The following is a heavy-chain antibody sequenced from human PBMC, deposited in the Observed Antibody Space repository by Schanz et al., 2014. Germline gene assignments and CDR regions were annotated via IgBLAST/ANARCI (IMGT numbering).Heavy chain of an antibody. CDR2: ISNDGSIK. V-gene: IGHV3-30-3*01. CDR1: GFTFSSYA. J-gene: IGHJ4*02. CDR3: AKDPSHGDYDYYFDY. Sequence: VHLVESGGGLVKRGGSLRLSCAASGFTFSSYAMHWVRQAPGKGLEWVALISNDGSIKYYADSVEGRFTISRDNSKNTLYLQMNSLRAEDTAVYYCAKDPSHGDYDYYFDYWGQGTLVTVSS. D-gene: IGHD3-22*01.